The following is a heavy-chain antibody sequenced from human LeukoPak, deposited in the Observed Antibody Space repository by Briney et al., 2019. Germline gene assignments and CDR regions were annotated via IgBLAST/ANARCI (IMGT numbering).Heavy chain of an antibody. Sequence: SQTLSLTCTVSGGSISSGSYYWSWIRQPAGKGVEWIGRIYTSGSTNYNPSLKSRVTISVDTSKNQFSLKLSSVTAADTAVYYCARSPYYYDSTNYFDYWGQGTLVTVSS. CDR2: IYTSGST. CDR3: ARSPYYYDSTNYFDY. D-gene: IGHD3-22*01. CDR1: GGSISSGSYY. J-gene: IGHJ4*02. V-gene: IGHV4-61*02.